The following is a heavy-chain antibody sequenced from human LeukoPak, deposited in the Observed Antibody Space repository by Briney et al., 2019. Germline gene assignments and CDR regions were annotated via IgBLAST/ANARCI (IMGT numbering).Heavy chain of an antibody. CDR1: GGSISSSSYY. D-gene: IGHD4-17*01. V-gene: IGHV4-39*01. Sequence: SETLSLTCTVSGGSISSSSYYWGWIRQPPGKGLEWIGSIYYSGSTYYNPSLKSRVTISVDTSKNQFSLRLSSVTAADTAVYYCARLPTVTFFDYWGQGTLVTVSS. CDR2: IYYSGST. CDR3: ARLPTVTFFDY. J-gene: IGHJ4*02.